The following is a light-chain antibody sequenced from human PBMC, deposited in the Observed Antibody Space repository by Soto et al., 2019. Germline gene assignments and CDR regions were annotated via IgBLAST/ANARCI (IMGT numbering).Light chain of an antibody. J-gene: IGKJ5*01. Sequence: DIQMTQSPSTLSASVGDRVTITCRASQSVSSSLAWYQQKPGKAPILVIYKASTLETGVPSRFSGSGSGTTFTLTISSLQPDDFGTYYCQQYRSYPFTFGQGTRLE. V-gene: IGKV1-5*03. CDR3: QQYRSYPFT. CDR1: QSVSSS. CDR2: KAS.